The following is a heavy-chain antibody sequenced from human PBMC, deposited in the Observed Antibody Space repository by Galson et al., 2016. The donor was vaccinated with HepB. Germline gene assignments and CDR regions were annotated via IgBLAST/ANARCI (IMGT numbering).Heavy chain of an antibody. Sequence: SLRLSCAASGFTFSSHAMSWVRQAPGRGLEWVSSLSGSGGSTYYADSVKGRFTISRDNSTNALYLQMNSLRAEATAIYYCAIHPFWYNSGWYDCWGPGTLVTVSS. CDR1: GFTFSSHA. J-gene: IGHJ5*01. CDR2: LSGSGGST. CDR3: AIHPFWYNSGWYDC. D-gene: IGHD6-19*01. V-gene: IGHV3-23*01.